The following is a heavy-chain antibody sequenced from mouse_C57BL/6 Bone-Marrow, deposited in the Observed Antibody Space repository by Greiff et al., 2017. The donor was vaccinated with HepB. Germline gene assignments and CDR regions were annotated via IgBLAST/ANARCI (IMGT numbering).Heavy chain of an antibody. J-gene: IGHJ3*01. Sequence: EVKLVESGGGLVKPGGSLKLSCAASGFTFSSYAMSWVRQTPEKRLEWVATISDGGSYTYYPDNVKGRFTISRDNAKNNLYLQMSHLKSEDTAMYYCARAGEGYDGVAYWGQGTLVTVSA. CDR1: GFTFSSYA. CDR3: ARAGEGYDGVAY. CDR2: ISDGGSYT. V-gene: IGHV5-4*03. D-gene: IGHD2-2*01.